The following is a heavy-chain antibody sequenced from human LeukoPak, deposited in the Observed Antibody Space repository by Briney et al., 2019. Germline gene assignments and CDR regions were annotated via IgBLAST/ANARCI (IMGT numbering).Heavy chain of an antibody. CDR3: ARVSAGH. Sequence: PGGSLRLSCATSGFTFSSYAMHWVRQAPGKGLEYVSAISSNGGSTYYANSVKGRFTISRDNSKNTLYLQMGSLRAEDMAVYYCARVSAGHWGQGTLVTVSS. CDR2: ISSNGGST. D-gene: IGHD6-13*01. J-gene: IGHJ4*02. V-gene: IGHV3-64*01. CDR1: GFTFSSYA.